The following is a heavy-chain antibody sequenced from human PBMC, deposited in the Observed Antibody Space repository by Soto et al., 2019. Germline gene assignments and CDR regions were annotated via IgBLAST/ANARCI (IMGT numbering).Heavy chain of an antibody. CDR2: ISGSGDST. J-gene: IGHJ4*02. V-gene: IGHV3-23*01. D-gene: IGHD1-20*01. CDR1: GFSFSSYA. CDR3: XXXXXXWYFDY. Sequence: EVQLLESGGGLVQPGGSLRLSCAASGFSFSSYAMNWVRXXXXXGLEWVSVISGSGDSTYYADSVKGRFTISRDNXXXXXXXXXXXXXXXXXXXXXXXXXXXXWYFDYWGQGTLVIVSS.